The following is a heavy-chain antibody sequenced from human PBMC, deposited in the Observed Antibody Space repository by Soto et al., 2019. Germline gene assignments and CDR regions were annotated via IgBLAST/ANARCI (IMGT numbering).Heavy chain of an antibody. D-gene: IGHD5-18*01. CDR3: ARSWIQLWYFDY. CDR1: GGSISSSSYY. Sequence: SETLSLTCTVSGGSISSSSYYWGWIRQPPGKGLEWIGSIYYSGSIYYNPSLKSRVTISVDTSKNQFSLKLSSVTAADTAVYYCARSWIQLWYFDYWGQGTLVTVSS. CDR2: IYYSGSI. J-gene: IGHJ4*02. V-gene: IGHV4-39*01.